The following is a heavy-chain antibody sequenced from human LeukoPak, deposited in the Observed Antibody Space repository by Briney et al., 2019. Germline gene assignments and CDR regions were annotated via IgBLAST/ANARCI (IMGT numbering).Heavy chain of an antibody. D-gene: IGHD2-2*01. V-gene: IGHV4-4*07. CDR1: GGSISSYY. Sequence: PSETLSLTCTVSGGSISSYYWSWIRQPAGKGLEWIGRIYTSGSTNYNPSLKSRVTMSVDTSENQFSLKLSSVTAADTAVYYCARDQSLGYCSSTSCYASDYWGQGILVTVSS. J-gene: IGHJ4*02. CDR3: ARDQSLGYCSSTSCYASDY. CDR2: IYTSGST.